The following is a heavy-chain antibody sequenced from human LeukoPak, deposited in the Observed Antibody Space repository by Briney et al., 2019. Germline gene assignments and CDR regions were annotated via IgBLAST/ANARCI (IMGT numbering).Heavy chain of an antibody. CDR1: GYTFTSYY. J-gene: IGHJ5*02. CDR2: INPSGGST. CDR3: ARGPYSSGWYSSVAPNWFDP. D-gene: IGHD6-19*01. Sequence: GASVKVSCKASGYTFTSYYMHWVRQAPGQGLEWMGIINPSGGSTSYAQKFQGRVTMTRDMSTSTDYMELSSLRSEDTAVYYCARGPYSSGWYSSVAPNWFDPWGQGTLVTVSS. V-gene: IGHV1-46*01.